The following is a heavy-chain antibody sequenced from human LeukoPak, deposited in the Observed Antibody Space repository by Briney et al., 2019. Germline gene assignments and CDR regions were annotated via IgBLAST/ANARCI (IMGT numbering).Heavy chain of an antibody. CDR1: GGSISSSSYY. J-gene: IGHJ4*02. Sequence: PSETLSLTCTVSGGSISSSSYYWGWIRQPPGKGLEWIGYIYYSGSTNYNPSLKSRVTRSVDTSKNQFSLKLSSVTAADTAVYYCASGHSTVTPLGYWGQGTLVTVSS. V-gene: IGHV4-61*05. CDR3: ASGHSTVTPLGY. D-gene: IGHD4-17*01. CDR2: IYYSGST.